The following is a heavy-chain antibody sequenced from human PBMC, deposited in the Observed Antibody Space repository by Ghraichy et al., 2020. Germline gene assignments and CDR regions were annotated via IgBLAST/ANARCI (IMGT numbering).Heavy chain of an antibody. CDR3: ARVNNGGYGALDH. CDR2: ISTSSYDI. V-gene: IGHV3-21*01. CDR1: GFTFTSYN. J-gene: IGHJ4*02. Sequence: GSLRLSCAASGFTFTSYNMNWVRQTPGKGLEWISSISTSSYDIYYAASVKGRFTTSRDNAKNSLFLQLNSLRAEDTAVYYCARVNNGGYGALDHWGQGTLVTVSS. D-gene: IGHD3-22*01.